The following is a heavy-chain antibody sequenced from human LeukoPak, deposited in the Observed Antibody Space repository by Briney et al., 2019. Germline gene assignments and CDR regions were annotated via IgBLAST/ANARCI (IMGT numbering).Heavy chain of an antibody. CDR3: ARESSDWDTTFYFDT. J-gene: IGHJ4*02. CDR1: GDSVAINSAA. V-gene: IGHV6-1*01. Sequence: SQTLSLTCAISGDSVAINSAAWNWIRQSPSRGLEWLGRTYYRAKWYHDYAVSVESRITINPDTSKNQFSLQLRSVTPEDTAMYFCARESSDWDTTFYFDTWGQGTLVTVSS. CDR2: TYYRAKWYH. D-gene: IGHD1-1*01.